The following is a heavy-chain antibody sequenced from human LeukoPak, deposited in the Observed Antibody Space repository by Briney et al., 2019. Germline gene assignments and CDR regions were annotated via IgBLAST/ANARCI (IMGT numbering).Heavy chain of an antibody. CDR2: IYHSGST. V-gene: IGHV4-38-2*02. Sequence: SETLSLTCAVSGYSISSGYYWGWIRQPPGKGLEWSWSIYHSGSTYYNPSLKSRVTISVDTPKNQFSLKLSSVTAADTAVYYCARDWVESDSSSSFDYWGQGTLVTVSS. CDR1: GYSISSGYY. J-gene: IGHJ4*02. D-gene: IGHD6-6*01. CDR3: ARDWVESDSSSSFDY.